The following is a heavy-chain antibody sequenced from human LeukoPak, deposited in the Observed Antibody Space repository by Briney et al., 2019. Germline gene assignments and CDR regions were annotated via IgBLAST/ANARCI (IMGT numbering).Heavy chain of an antibody. D-gene: IGHD3-22*01. Sequence: ASVKVSCKASGYTFTNYGISWVRQAPGQGLEWMGWISAYNGNTNYAQKLQGIVTMTTDTSTSTAYLELRSLRSDDTAVYYCARDKDTKSYYYDSSGFGYWGQGTLVTVSS. CDR3: ARDKDTKSYYYDSSGFGY. V-gene: IGHV1-18*01. J-gene: IGHJ4*02. CDR1: GYTFTNYG. CDR2: ISAYNGNT.